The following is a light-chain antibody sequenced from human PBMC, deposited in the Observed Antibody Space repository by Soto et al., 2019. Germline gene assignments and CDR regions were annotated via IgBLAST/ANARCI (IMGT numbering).Light chain of an antibody. CDR1: QTVRNNY. J-gene: IGKJ4*01. CDR3: QQFSSYPLT. Sequence: EIVFTQSPATLSLSPGERATLSCRASQTVRNNYLAWYQQKPGQAPRLLIYDASSRATGIPDRFSGGGSGTDFTLTISGLEPEDFAVYYCQQFSSYPLTFGGGTKV. V-gene: IGKV3-20*01. CDR2: DAS.